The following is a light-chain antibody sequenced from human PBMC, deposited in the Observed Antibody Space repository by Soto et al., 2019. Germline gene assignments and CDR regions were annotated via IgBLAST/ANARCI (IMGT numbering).Light chain of an antibody. Sequence: EMVLMQSPGTLSLSPGERATLPCRASQSVSSSYLAWYQQKPGQAPRLLIYGASSRATGIPDRFSGSGSGTDFTLTISRLEPEDFAVYYCQQYGSSPFTFGPGTKVDIK. CDR2: GAS. J-gene: IGKJ3*01. CDR1: QSVSSSY. V-gene: IGKV3-20*01. CDR3: QQYGSSPFT.